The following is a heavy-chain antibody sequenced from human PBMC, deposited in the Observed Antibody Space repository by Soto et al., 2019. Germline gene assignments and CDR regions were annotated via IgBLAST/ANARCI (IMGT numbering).Heavy chain of an antibody. D-gene: IGHD6-13*01. CDR2: IIPIFGTA. CDR1: GGTFSSYA. J-gene: IGHJ6*02. Sequence: QVQLVQSGAEVKKPGSSVKVSCKASGGTFSSYAISWVRQAPGQGLKWMGGIIPIFGTANYAQKFQGRVTITADESTSTAYMELSSLRSEDTAVYYCAKPTKGSSWYYYGMDVWGQGTTVTVSS. CDR3: AKPTKGSSWYYYGMDV. V-gene: IGHV1-69*01.